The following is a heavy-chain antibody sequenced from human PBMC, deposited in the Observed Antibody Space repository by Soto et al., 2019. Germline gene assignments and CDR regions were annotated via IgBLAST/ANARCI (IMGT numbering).Heavy chain of an antibody. CDR3: ARLYGGSLFDY. D-gene: IGHD2-15*01. Sequence: QLQLQESGPGLVKPSETLSLTCTVSGGSISSSSYYWGWIRQPPGKGLEWVGSFYYSGNTYYNPSLKSRVTLSVDTPKHQFSLKLSSVTAADTAVYYCARLYGGSLFDYWGQGTLVTVSS. CDR1: GGSISSSSYY. J-gene: IGHJ4*02. CDR2: FYYSGNT. V-gene: IGHV4-39*01.